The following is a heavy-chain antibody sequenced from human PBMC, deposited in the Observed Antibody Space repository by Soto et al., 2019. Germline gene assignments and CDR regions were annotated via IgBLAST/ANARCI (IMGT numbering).Heavy chain of an antibody. CDR3: ARGAGNWFDY. Sequence: QVPLQQSGPGLVRPSQTLSLTCAISGDSVSSNSVTWNWIRQSPSRGLEWLGRTYYRSKWFNDYAVSVTSRITVNPDTSKNQFSLHLNSVTPEDTAVYFCARGAGNWFDYWGQGTLVTVSS. CDR2: TYYRSKWFN. J-gene: IGHJ4*02. V-gene: IGHV6-1*01. CDR1: GDSVSSNSVT.